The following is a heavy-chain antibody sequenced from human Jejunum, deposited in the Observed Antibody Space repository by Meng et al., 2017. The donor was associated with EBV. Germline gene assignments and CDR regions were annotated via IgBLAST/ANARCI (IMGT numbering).Heavy chain of an antibody. Sequence: QLQLQEVGSGLVKPSQTLSLTRAVSGDSITRGSYLWSWIRQPPGKGLEWIGNIYHIGSTYYNPSLKSRVTISVDRSKNQFSLKLTSVTAADTAVYYCARGGPDFGDYVPFDYWGQGTLVTVSS. CDR1: GDSITRGSYL. CDR3: ARGGPDFGDYVPFDY. V-gene: IGHV4-30-2*01. J-gene: IGHJ4*02. CDR2: IYHIGST. D-gene: IGHD4-17*01.